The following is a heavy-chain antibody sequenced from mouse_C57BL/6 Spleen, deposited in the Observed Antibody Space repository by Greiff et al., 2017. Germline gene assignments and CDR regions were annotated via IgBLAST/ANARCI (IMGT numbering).Heavy chain of an antibody. V-gene: IGHV5-4*03. D-gene: IGHD1-1*01. J-gene: IGHJ4*01. CDR2: ISDGGSYT. CDR1: GFTFSSYA. CDR3: ARAPYYYGSDDYYAMDY. Sequence: EVKLQESGGGLVKPGGSLKLSCAASGFTFSSYAMSWVRQTPETRLEWVATISDGGSYTYYPDNVKGRFTISRDNAKNNLYLQMSHLKSEDTAMYYCARAPYYYGSDDYYAMDYWGQGTSGTVSS.